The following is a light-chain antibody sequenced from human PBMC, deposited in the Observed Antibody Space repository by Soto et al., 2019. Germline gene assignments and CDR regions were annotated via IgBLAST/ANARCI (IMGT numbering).Light chain of an antibody. CDR2: KAS. Sequence: EIQMTQYPSTLSGSVGDRVTITCLASQKISSWLAWYQQKPGKAPKLLIYKASTLKSGVPSRFSGSGSGTEFTLTISSLQPDDFATYYCQHYNSYSEAFGQGTKVDIK. J-gene: IGKJ1*01. CDR1: QKISSW. CDR3: QHYNSYSEA. V-gene: IGKV1-5*03.